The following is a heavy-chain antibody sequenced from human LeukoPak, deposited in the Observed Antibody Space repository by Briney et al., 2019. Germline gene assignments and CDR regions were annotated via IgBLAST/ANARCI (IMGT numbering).Heavy chain of an antibody. D-gene: IGHD7-27*01. V-gene: IGHV1-18*01. CDR2: ISAYNGNT. CDR3: ARAINWGFTYGWFDP. CDR1: GYTFTSYG. Sequence: ASVKVSCKASGYTFTSYGISWVRQAPGQGLEWMGWISAYNGNTNYAQKLQGRVTMTTDTSTSTAYMELRSLRSDDTAVYYCARAINWGFTYGWFDPWGQGTLVTVSS. J-gene: IGHJ5*02.